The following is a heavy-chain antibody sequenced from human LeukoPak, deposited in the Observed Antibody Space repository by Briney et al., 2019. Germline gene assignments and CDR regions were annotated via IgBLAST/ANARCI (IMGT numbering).Heavy chain of an antibody. J-gene: IGHJ4*02. V-gene: IGHV4-34*01. D-gene: IGHD3-9*01. CDR3: ARGSVMTGY. CDR1: GGSFSGYY. CDR2: INHSGST. Sequence: PSETLSLTCAVYGGSFSGYYWSWIRQPPGKGLEWIGEINHSGSTNYNPSLKSRVTISVDTSKNQFSLKLSSVAAADTAVYYCARGSVMTGYWGQGTLVTVSS.